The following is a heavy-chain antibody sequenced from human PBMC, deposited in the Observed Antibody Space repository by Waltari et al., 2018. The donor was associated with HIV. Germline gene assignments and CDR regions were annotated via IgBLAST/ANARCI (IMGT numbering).Heavy chain of an antibody. CDR2: IYHSGST. J-gene: IGHJ5*02. V-gene: IGHV4-38-2*02. D-gene: IGHD3-10*01. CDR1: GYSISSGYY. CDR3: ARVGGSGSHYNWFDP. Sequence: QVQLQESGPGLVKPSETLSLTCTVSGYSISSGYYWGWIRQPPGKGLEWIGSIYHSGSTYYNPSLKSRVTISVDTSKNQFSLKLSSVTAADTAVYYCARVGGSGSHYNWFDPWGQGTLVTVSS.